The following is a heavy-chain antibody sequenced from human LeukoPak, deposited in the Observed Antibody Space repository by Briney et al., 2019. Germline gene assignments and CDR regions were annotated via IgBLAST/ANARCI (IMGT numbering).Heavy chain of an antibody. J-gene: IGHJ1*01. Sequence: PGGSLRLSCAASGFTFSSYGMHWVRQAPGKGLEWVAFIRYDGSNKYYADSVKGRFTISRDNSKNTLYLQMNSLRAEDTAVYYCAKSSTLWFGESSSAEYFQHWGQGTLVTVSS. V-gene: IGHV3-30*02. CDR1: GFTFSSYG. CDR3: AKSSTLWFGESSSAEYFQH. CDR2: IRYDGSNK. D-gene: IGHD3-10*01.